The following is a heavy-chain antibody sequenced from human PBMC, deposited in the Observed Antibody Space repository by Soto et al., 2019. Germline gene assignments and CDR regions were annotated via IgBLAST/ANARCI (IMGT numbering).Heavy chain of an antibody. V-gene: IGHV1-46*01. Sequence: QVQLVQSGAEVKKPGASVKISCKASGDTFTSYYMHWVRQAPGQGFEWMGIINPSGDTSYAQKFQGRVTMTRDTSTSTVYMELSSLRSEDTAVYYCARVYCSAGGCYGIDYWGQGTLVTVSS. CDR3: ARVYCSAGGCYGIDY. CDR1: GDTFTSYY. D-gene: IGHD2-15*01. CDR2: INPSGDT. J-gene: IGHJ4*02.